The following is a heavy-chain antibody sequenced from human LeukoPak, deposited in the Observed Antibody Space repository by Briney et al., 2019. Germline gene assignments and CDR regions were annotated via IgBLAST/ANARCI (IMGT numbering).Heavy chain of an antibody. V-gene: IGHV3-74*01. Sequence: GGSLGLSCAAPGFTLNGYWMHWVRQAPGKGLVWVSRINSDGSTTSYADSVKGRFTISRDNSKNTLYLQMNSLRAEDTAVYFCARVATGSYDWFDPWGQGTLVIVSS. CDR2: INSDGSTT. J-gene: IGHJ5*02. CDR1: GFTLNGYW. D-gene: IGHD3-10*01. CDR3: ARVATGSYDWFDP.